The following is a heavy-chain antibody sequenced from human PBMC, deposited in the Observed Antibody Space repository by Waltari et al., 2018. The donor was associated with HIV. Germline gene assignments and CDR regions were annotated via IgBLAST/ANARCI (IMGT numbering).Heavy chain of an antibody. V-gene: IGHV4-39*01. Sequence: QLQLQESGPGLVKPSEPLSLTCIVSGVSIRGSTNFWGWIRPPPGKGLEWFGNIFYSGNTYYSPSLKSRVTISVDTSKNQLSLKLTSVTAADTAVYYCARHMDLYYFDYWGQGKLVTVSS. CDR2: IFYSGNT. CDR1: GVSIRGSTNF. D-gene: IGHD2-2*03. J-gene: IGHJ4*02. CDR3: ARHMDLYYFDY.